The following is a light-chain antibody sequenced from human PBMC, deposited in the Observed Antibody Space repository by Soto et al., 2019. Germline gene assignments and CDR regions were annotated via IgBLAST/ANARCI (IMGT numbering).Light chain of an antibody. Sequence: DIQMTQSPSTLSASVVDRFTITFLASQSISGLLAWYQQKPGKAPKLLIYAASSLQSGVPSRFSGSGSGTDFTLTISSLQPEDFATYYCQQSYSTPPTFGQGTKVDIK. CDR2: AAS. CDR1: QSISGL. V-gene: IGKV1-39*01. J-gene: IGKJ1*01. CDR3: QQSYSTPPT.